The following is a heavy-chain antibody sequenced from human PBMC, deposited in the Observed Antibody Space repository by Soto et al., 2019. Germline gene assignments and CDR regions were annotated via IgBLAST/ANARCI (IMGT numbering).Heavy chain of an antibody. D-gene: IGHD1-7*01. V-gene: IGHV3-21*01. CDR3: ARDDNWNYAFDY. Sequence: GGSLRLSCAASGFTLSSYSVNWVRQAPGKGLEWVSSISSSSSYIYYADSVKGRFTISRDNAKNSLYLQMNSLRAEDTAVYYCARDDNWNYAFDYWGQGTLVTVSS. CDR1: GFTLSSYS. J-gene: IGHJ4*02. CDR2: ISSSSSYI.